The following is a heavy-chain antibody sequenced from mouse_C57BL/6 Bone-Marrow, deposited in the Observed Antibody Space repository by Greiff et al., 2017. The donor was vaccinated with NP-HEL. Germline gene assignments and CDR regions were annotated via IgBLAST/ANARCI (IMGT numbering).Heavy chain of an antibody. V-gene: IGHV1-26*01. Sequence: EVQLQQSGPELVKPGASVKISCKASGYTFTDYYMNWVKQSHGKSLEWIGDINPNNGGTSYNQKFKGKATLTVDKSSSTAYMELRSLTSEDSAVYYCARSLRGYGSPYYFDYWGQGTTLTVSS. CDR3: ARSLRGYGSPYYFDY. J-gene: IGHJ2*01. CDR1: GYTFTDYY. D-gene: IGHD1-1*01. CDR2: INPNNGGT.